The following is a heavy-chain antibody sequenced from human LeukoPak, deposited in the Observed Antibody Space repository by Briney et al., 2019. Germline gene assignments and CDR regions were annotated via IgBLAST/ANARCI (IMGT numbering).Heavy chain of an antibody. Sequence: SETLSLTCTVSGGSISSYYWSWIRQPPGKGLEWIGYIYYSGSTNYNPSLKSRVTISVDTSKNQFSLELSSVTAADTAVYYCARHNTAIWYFDLWGPGTLVTVSS. V-gene: IGHV4-59*08. CDR1: GGSISSYY. D-gene: IGHD2-21*02. CDR3: ARHNTAIWYFDL. CDR2: IYYSGST. J-gene: IGHJ2*01.